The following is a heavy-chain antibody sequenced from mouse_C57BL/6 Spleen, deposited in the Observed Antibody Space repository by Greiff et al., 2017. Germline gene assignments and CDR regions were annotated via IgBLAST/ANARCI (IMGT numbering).Heavy chain of an antibody. D-gene: IGHD4-1*01. CDR3: ASLTDWYFDV. CDR1: GYSITSGYY. Sequence: EVQLQESGPGLVKPSQSLSLTCSVTGYSITSGYYWNWIRQFPGNKLEWMGYISYDGSNNYNPSLKNRISITRDTSKNQLFLKLNSVTTEDTATYYCASLTDWYFDVWGTGTTVTVSS. CDR2: ISYDGSN. V-gene: IGHV3-6*01. J-gene: IGHJ1*03.